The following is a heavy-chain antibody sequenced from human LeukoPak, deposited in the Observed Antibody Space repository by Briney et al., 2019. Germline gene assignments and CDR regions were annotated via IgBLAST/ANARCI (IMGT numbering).Heavy chain of an antibody. V-gene: IGHV4-34*01. CDR1: GGSFSGYY. J-gene: IGHJ4*02. CDR2: INQSGVT. Sequence: PSETLSLTCAVYGGSFSGYYWTWIRQPPEKGLEWIGEINQSGVTNYNPSLKSRVTISVDTSKNQFSLKLTSVTAADTVVYYCARGPAATSRGLSYWGQGTLVTVSS. D-gene: IGHD6-25*01. CDR3: ARGPAATSRGLSY.